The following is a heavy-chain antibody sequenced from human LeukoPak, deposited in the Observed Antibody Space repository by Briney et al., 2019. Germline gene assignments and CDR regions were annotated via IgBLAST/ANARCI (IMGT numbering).Heavy chain of an antibody. Sequence: GGSLRLSCAASGFTFSSYWMHWVRQAPGKRLVGVSRINSDGRSTNYADSVKGRFTISRDNAKNTLYLQMNSLRAEDTAVYYCARVRWGGLYYFDYWGQGTLVTVSS. CDR3: ARVRWGGLYYFDY. CDR1: GFTFSSYW. V-gene: IGHV3-74*01. CDR2: INSDGRST. D-gene: IGHD3-16*01. J-gene: IGHJ4*02.